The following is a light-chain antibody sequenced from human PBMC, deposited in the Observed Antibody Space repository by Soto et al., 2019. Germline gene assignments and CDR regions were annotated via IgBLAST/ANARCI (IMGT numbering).Light chain of an antibody. J-gene: IGLJ2*01. CDR2: SNN. CDR1: SSNIGSNT. V-gene: IGLV1-44*01. Sequence: QAVVTQPPSASGTPGQRVTISCSGSSSNIGSNTVNWYQQLPGTAPKLLIYSNNQRPSGVPERFSGSKSGTSASLAISGLQSEDEADYYCAAWEDSLNGAVFGGGTKVTVL. CDR3: AAWEDSLNGAV.